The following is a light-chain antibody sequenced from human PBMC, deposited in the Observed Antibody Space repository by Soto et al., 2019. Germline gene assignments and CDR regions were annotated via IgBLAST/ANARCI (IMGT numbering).Light chain of an antibody. Sequence: QSVLTQPPSASGTPGQRVTISCSGSSSNIGSNTVNWYQQLPGTAPKLLIYSYNQRPSGVPDRVSDSKSGTSAALAISGLQSEDESDYYCAAWDDSLNGYVFGTGTKVTVL. V-gene: IGLV1-44*01. CDR2: SYN. CDR1: SSNIGSNT. J-gene: IGLJ1*01. CDR3: AAWDDSLNGYV.